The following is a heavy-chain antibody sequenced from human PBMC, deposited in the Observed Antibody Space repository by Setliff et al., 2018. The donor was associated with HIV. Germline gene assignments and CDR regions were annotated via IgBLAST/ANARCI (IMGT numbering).Heavy chain of an antibody. CDR1: GGSISSYY. Sequence: PSETLSLTCTVSGGSISSYYWSWIRQPAGKGLEWIGRIYASGSTNYNPSLKSRVTMSIDTSKNQFSLKLSSLTAADTAVYYCARLWGSAQAFDIWGQGTMVTVSS. D-gene: IGHD7-27*01. CDR3: ARLWGSAQAFDI. J-gene: IGHJ3*02. CDR2: IYASGST. V-gene: IGHV4-4*07.